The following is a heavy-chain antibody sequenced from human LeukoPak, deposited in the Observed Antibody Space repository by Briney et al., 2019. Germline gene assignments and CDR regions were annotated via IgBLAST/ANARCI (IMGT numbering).Heavy chain of an antibody. V-gene: IGHV3-30*18. Sequence: GRSLRLSCAASGFTFSSYGMHWVRQAPGKGLEWVAVIPYDGSNKYYADSVKGRFTISRDNSKNTLYLQMNSLRAEDTAVYYCAKGPRPAYYYYGMDVWGQGTTVTVSS. CDR3: AKGPRPAYYYYGMDV. CDR2: IPYDGSNK. D-gene: IGHD6-6*01. J-gene: IGHJ6*02. CDR1: GFTFSSYG.